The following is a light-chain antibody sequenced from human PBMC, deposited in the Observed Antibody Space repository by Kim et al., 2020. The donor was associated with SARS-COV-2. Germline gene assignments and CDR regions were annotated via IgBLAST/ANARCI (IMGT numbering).Light chain of an antibody. Sequence: SPGQEATPCCGAGQRVKSNNLAWYRRKPGQAPRLLVYGASSSATGIPNGFSGSGSGTDFTLTISRLGPEVFAVYYCQQYGSTPGAFGQGTKVDIK. CDR3: QQYGSTPGA. V-gene: IGKV3-20*01. CDR2: GAS. CDR1: QRVKSNN. J-gene: IGKJ1*01.